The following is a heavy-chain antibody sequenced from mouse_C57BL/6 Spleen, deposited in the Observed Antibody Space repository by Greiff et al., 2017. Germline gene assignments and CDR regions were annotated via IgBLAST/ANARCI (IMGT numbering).Heavy chain of an antibody. J-gene: IGHJ1*03. V-gene: IGHV1-50*01. CDR2: IDPSDSYT. Sequence: QVQLQQPGAELVKPGASVKLSCKASGYTFTSYWMQWVKQRPGQGLEWIGEIDPSDSYTNYNQKFKGKATLTVDTSSSTAYMQLSSLTSEDSAVCYCASHYYGSSHWDFCVWGTGTTVTVSS. CDR1: GYTFTSYW. D-gene: IGHD1-1*01. CDR3: ASHYYGSSHWDFCV.